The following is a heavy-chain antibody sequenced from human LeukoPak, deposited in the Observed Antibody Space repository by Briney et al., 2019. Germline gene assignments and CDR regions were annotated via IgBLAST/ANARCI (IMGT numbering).Heavy chain of an antibody. CDR3: AREDGEYDAFDI. CDR1: GYTFTGYY. V-gene: IGHV1-2*02. D-gene: IGHD2/OR15-2a*01. Sequence: ASVKVSCKASGYTFTGYYMHWVRQAPGQRLEWMGWINPNSGGTNYAQKFQGRVTMTRDTSISTAYMELSRLRSDDTAVYYCAREDGEYDAFDIWGQGTMVTVSS. J-gene: IGHJ3*02. CDR2: INPNSGGT.